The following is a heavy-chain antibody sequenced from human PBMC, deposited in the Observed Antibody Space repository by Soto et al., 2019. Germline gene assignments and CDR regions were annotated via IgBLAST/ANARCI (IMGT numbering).Heavy chain of an antibody. D-gene: IGHD4-17*01. V-gene: IGHV1-69*02. CDR1: RGTFSSYT. CDR3: ARAYGDYPSPFDY. J-gene: IGHJ4*02. Sequence: QVQLVQSGAEVKKPGSSVKVSCKASRGTFSSYTISWVRQAPGQGLEWMGRIIPILGIANYAQKFQGRVTITADKSTSTAYMELSSLRSEDTAVYYCARAYGDYPSPFDYWGQGTLVTVSS. CDR2: IIPILGIA.